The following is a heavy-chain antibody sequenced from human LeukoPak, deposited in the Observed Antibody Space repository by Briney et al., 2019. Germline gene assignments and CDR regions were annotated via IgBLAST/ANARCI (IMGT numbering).Heavy chain of an antibody. CDR2: ISSSSSYI. Sequence: GGSLRLSCAASGFTFSSYGMNWVRQAPGKGLEWVSFISSSSSYINYADSVKGRFTISRDNAKNSLYLQMNSLRAEDTAVYYCAELGITMIGGVWGKGTTVTISS. V-gene: IGHV3-21*01. CDR3: AELGITMIGGV. J-gene: IGHJ6*04. CDR1: GFTFSSYG. D-gene: IGHD3-10*02.